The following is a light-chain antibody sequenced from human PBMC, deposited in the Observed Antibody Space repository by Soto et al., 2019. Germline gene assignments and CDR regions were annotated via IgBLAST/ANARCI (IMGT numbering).Light chain of an antibody. CDR2: DAS. CDR1: QNIRTW. J-gene: IGKJ1*01. Sequence: DSRMTQSPSTLSASVKDRVTISCRASQNIRTWLAWYQQRPGKAPKILIFDASTLESGVPSRFSGSESGLEFTLTISSLQPDDFATYYCQQYNSYSGPSGHVTKV. V-gene: IGKV1-5*01. CDR3: QQYNSYSGP.